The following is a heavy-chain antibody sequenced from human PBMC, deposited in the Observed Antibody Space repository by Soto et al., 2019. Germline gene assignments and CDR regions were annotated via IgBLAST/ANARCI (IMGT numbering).Heavy chain of an antibody. CDR1: GISISRHG. CDR2: MDYDETNK. V-gene: IGHV3-33*01. D-gene: IGHD2-8*02. J-gene: IGHJ4*01. Sequence: QVQLVESGGGVVQPGRSLRVSCVASGISISRHGMHWVRQAPGKGLEWVAGMDYDETNKYYADSVKGRFTISRDTSKNTVYLQMTGLRVDVKAVYFCAMDLAHWSICFEDRGPGTLVSVSS. CDR3: AMDLAHWSICFED.